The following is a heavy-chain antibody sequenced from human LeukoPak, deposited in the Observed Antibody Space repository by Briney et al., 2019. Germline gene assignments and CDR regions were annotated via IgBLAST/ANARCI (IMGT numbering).Heavy chain of an antibody. D-gene: IGHD5-12*01. Sequence: QTGGSLRLSCAASGFTVSSNYMSWVRQAPGKGLEWVSVIYSGGSTYYADSVKGRFTISRDNSKNTLYLQMSSLRAEDTAVYYCARDRGYSGYDPIGLFDYWGQGTLVTVSS. CDR2: IYSGGST. J-gene: IGHJ4*02. V-gene: IGHV3-66*01. CDR1: GFTVSSNY. CDR3: ARDRGYSGYDPIGLFDY.